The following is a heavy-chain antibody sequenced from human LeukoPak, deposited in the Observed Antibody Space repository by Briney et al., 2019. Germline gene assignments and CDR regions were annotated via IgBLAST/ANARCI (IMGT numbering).Heavy chain of an antibody. CDR2: INPNSGGT. CDR3: ARASYYYDSSGYPGYYFDY. V-gene: IGHV1-2*02. Sequence: ASVKVSCKASGYTFTSYGISWVRQAPGQGLEWMGWINPNSGGTNYAQKFQGRVTMTRDTSISTAYMELSRLRSGDTAVYYCARASYYYDSSGYPGYYFDYWGQGTLVTVSS. D-gene: IGHD3-22*01. CDR1: GYTFTSYG. J-gene: IGHJ4*02.